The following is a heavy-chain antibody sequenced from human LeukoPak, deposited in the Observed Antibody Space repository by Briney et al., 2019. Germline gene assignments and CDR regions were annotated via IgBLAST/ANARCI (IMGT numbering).Heavy chain of an antibody. CDR2: ISGSGDNT. D-gene: IGHD1-26*01. V-gene: IGHV3-23*01. Sequence: GGSLRLSCAASGFTYSSYAMSWVRQVPGKGLEWVSVISGSGDNTYYADSVKGRFTISRDNAKNSLYLQMNSLRAEDTAVYYCARERIVGATYDYWGQGTLVTVSS. J-gene: IGHJ4*02. CDR1: GFTYSSYA. CDR3: ARERIVGATYDY.